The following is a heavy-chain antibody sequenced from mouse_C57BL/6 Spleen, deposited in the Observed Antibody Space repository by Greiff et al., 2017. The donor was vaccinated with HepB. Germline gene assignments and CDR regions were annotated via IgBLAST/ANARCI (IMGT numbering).Heavy chain of an antibody. CDR2: ISYDGSN. D-gene: IGHD2-12*01. V-gene: IGHV3-6*01. Sequence: DVQLQESGPGLVKPSQSLSLTCSVTGYSITSGYYWNWIRQFPGNKLEWMGYISYDGSNNYNPSLKNRISITRDTSKNQFFLKLNSVTTEDTATYYCARGRRGYDAMDYWGQGTSVTVSS. CDR1: GYSITSGYY. CDR3: ARGRRGYDAMDY. J-gene: IGHJ4*01.